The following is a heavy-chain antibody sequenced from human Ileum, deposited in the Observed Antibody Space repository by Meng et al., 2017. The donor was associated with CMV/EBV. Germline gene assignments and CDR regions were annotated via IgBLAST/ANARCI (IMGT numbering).Heavy chain of an antibody. Sequence: SLPCAVYGGSFSGYYWSWIRQPPGRGLEWIGEINHSGSTNYNLSLKSRVTISVDTSKNQFSLKLSSVTAADTAVYYCARGRSGSYNYWGQGTLVTVSS. D-gene: IGHD3-10*01. V-gene: IGHV4-34*01. CDR2: INHSGST. J-gene: IGHJ4*02. CDR1: GGSFSGYY. CDR3: ARGRSGSYNY.